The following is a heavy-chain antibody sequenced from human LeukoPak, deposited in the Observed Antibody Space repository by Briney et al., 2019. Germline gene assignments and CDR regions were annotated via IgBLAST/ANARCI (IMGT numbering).Heavy chain of an antibody. V-gene: IGHV5-51*01. Sequence: GESLKISCKGSGYSFTSYWIGWVRQMPGKGLEWMGIIYPGDSDTRYSPSFQGQVTISADKSISTAYLQWSSLKASDTAMYYCARQFHYYDSSGTNAFDIWGQGAMVTVSS. J-gene: IGHJ3*02. D-gene: IGHD3-22*01. CDR3: ARQFHYYDSSGTNAFDI. CDR1: GYSFTSYW. CDR2: IYPGDSDT.